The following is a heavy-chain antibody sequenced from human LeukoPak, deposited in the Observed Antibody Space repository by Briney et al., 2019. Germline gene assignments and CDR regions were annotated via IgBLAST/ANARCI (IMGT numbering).Heavy chain of an antibody. CDR3: ARHYYGSGSYYDY. CDR2: ISSSSSTI. J-gene: IGHJ4*02. V-gene: IGHV3-48*04. Sequence: GGSLRLSFAAAGFTFSSDSRNWVRQAPGKGLEGVSYISSSSSTIYYADSVKGRFTISRDNAKNSLYLQMNSLRAEDTAVYYCARHYYGSGSYYDYWGQGTLVTVSS. CDR1: GFTFSSDS. D-gene: IGHD3-10*01.